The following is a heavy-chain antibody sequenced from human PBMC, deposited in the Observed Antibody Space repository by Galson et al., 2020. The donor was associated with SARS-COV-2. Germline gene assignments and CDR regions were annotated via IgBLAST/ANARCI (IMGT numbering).Heavy chain of an antibody. J-gene: IGHJ4*02. Sequence: GGSLRLSCAASGFRFSRFWMSWVRQAPGKGLEWVANIKQDGSEKYYVDSVKGRFSISRDNAKNSLYLQMNSLRVEDTAVYYCARGYGDDCWGQGTLVTVSS. CDR2: IKQDGSEK. CDR1: GFRFSRFW. D-gene: IGHD4-17*01. V-gene: IGHV3-7*01. CDR3: ARGYGDDC.